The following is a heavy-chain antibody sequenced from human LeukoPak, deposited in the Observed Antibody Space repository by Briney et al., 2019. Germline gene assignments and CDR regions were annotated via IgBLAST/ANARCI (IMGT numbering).Heavy chain of an antibody. CDR1: GFTFNDYS. CDR3: ARADGGSGYYDILTGYYDYYYYYYMGV. J-gene: IGHJ6*03. V-gene: IGHV3-20*04. Sequence: GGSLRLSCAASGFTFNDYSIHWVRQAPGKGLEWVSGINWNGGSTGYADSVKGRFTISRDNAKNSLYLQMNSLRAEDTALHYCARADGGSGYYDILTGYYDYYYYYYMGVWGKGTTVTVSS. D-gene: IGHD3-9*01. CDR2: INWNGGST.